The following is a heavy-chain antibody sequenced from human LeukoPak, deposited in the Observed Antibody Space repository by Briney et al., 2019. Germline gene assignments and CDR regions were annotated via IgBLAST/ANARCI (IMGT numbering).Heavy chain of an antibody. V-gene: IGHV4-34*01. D-gene: IGHD3-10*01. CDR3: ARYGNLLWFGELNHYFDY. Sequence: SETLSLTCAVYGGSFSGYYWSWIRQPPGKGLEWIGEINHSGSTNYNPSLKSRVTIPVDTSKNQFSLKLSSVTAADTAVYYCARYGNLLWFGELNHYFDYWGQGTLVTVSS. CDR1: GGSFSGYY. CDR2: INHSGST. J-gene: IGHJ4*02.